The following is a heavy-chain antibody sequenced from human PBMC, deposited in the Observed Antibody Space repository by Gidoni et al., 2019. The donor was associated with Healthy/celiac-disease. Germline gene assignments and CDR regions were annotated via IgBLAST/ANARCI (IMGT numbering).Heavy chain of an antibody. CDR2: INWNGGST. J-gene: IGHJ3*02. D-gene: IGHD3-22*01. CDR3: ARDAPYYYDSSGYYSHAFDI. CDR1: GFPFEDYG. Sequence: EVQLVESGGGVVRPGGSLRLSCAASGFPFEDYGMSWVRQAPGKGLGWVSGINWNGGSTGYADSVKGRFTISRDNAKNSLYLQMNSLRAEDTALYYCARDAPYYYDSSGYYSHAFDIWGQGTMVTVSS. V-gene: IGHV3-20*04.